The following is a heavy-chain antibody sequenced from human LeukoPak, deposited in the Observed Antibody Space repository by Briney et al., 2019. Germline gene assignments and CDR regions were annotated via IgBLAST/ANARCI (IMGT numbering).Heavy chain of an antibody. Sequence: GGSLRLSCAASGFTFSSYAMSWVRQAPGKGLEWVSTISGRGDSTYYADSVKGRSTISRDNAKNSLSLQMNSLGADDTAVYYCARDSGRGTSFPNWFDPWGQGTLVTVSS. CDR3: ARDSGRGTSFPNWFDP. J-gene: IGHJ5*02. D-gene: IGHD2-2*01. CDR1: GFTFSSYA. CDR2: ISGRGDST. V-gene: IGHV3-23*01.